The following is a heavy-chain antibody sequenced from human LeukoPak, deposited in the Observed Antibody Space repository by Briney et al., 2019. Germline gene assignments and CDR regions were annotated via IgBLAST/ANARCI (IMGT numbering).Heavy chain of an antibody. CDR3: ARVSSPDYDYVWGSPVWA. Sequence: PGGSLRLSCAASGFTVSSNYMSWVRQAPGKGLEWVSVIYSGGSTYYADSVKGRFTISRDNSKNTLYLQMNSLRAEDTAVYYCARVSSPDYDYVWGSPVWAWGQGTLVTVSS. V-gene: IGHV3-53*01. CDR2: IYSGGST. J-gene: IGHJ4*02. D-gene: IGHD3-16*01. CDR1: GFTVSSNY.